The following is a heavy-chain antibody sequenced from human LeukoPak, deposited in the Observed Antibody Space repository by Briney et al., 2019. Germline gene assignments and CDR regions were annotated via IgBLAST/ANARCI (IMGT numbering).Heavy chain of an antibody. CDR3: ARGGGDLFYYFDY. Sequence: SETLSLTCTVSGGSISSGGYYWSWIRQHPGKGLEWIGYIYYSGSTNYNPSLKSRVTISVDTSKNQFSLKLSSVTAADTAVYYCARGGGDLFYYFDYWGQGTLVTVSS. D-gene: IGHD4-17*01. CDR1: GGSISSGGYY. CDR2: IYYSGST. J-gene: IGHJ4*02. V-gene: IGHV4-31*03.